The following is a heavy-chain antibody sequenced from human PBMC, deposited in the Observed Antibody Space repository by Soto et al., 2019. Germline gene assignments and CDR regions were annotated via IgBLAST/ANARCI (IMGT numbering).Heavy chain of an antibody. V-gene: IGHV4-34*01. J-gene: IGHJ5*01. D-gene: IGHD3-22*01. CDR3: STRAYDTNGYYRFDH. CDR2: INHSGRV. Sequence: PSETLSLTCAVYGGSFSGHSWTWIRQSPGKGLEWIGDINHSGRVNYSPSLKSRVTISLDTSKNQFSLTLSAVTAADTAMYYCSTRAYDTNGYYRFDHWGQGTLVTVPS. CDR1: GGSFSGHS.